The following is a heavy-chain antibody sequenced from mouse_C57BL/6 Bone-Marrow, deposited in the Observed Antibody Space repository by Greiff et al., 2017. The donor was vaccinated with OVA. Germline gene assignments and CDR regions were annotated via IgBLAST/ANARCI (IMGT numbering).Heavy chain of an antibody. CDR2: IYPGDGDT. Sequence: LVESGPELVKPGASVKISCKASGYAFSSSWMNWVKQRPGKGLEWIGRIYPGDGDTNYNGKFKGKATLTADKSSSTAYMQLSSLTSEDSAVYFCARYFITTAPGDYWGQGTTLTVSS. J-gene: IGHJ2*01. CDR1: GYAFSSSW. V-gene: IGHV1-82*01. D-gene: IGHD1-1*01. CDR3: ARYFITTAPGDY.